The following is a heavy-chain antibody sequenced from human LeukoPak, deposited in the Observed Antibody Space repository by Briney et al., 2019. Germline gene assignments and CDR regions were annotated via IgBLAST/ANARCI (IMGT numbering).Heavy chain of an antibody. CDR2: ISYDGSNK. CDR3: ARDYRRIMITFGGVPSFDY. V-gene: IGHV3-30-3*01. J-gene: IGHJ4*02. CDR1: GFTFSSYA. Sequence: TGGSLRLSCAASGFTFSSYAMHWVRQAPGKGLEWVAVISYDGSNKYYADSVKGRFTISRDNAKNSLYLQMNSLRDEDTAVYYCARDYRRIMITFGGVPSFDYWGQGTLVTVSS. D-gene: IGHD3-16*01.